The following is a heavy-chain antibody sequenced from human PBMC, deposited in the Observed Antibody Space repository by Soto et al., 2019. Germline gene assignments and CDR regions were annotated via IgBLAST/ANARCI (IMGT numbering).Heavy chain of an antibody. CDR3: ARPLHDYGDYFDY. J-gene: IGHJ4*02. CDR2: IYPGDSDT. Sequence: GRIIKKPGKGLEWMGIIYPGDSDTRYSPSFQGQVTISADKSISTAYLQWSSLKASDTAMYYCARPLHDYGDYFDYWGQGTLVTVSS. V-gene: IGHV5-51*01. D-gene: IGHD4-17*01.